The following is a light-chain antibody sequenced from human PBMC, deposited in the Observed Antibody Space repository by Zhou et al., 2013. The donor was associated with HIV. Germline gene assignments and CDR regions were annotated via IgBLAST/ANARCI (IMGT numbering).Light chain of an antibody. Sequence: DIQMTQSPSSLSASVGDRVTITCRASQSINSYLNWYQHKPGKAPKLLIYAASSLQSGVPSRFSGSGSGTDFTLTISSLQPEDFATYYCQQSYSMPYSFGQGTKLDIK. V-gene: IGKV1-39*01. J-gene: IGKJ2*03. CDR2: AAS. CDR1: QSINSY. CDR3: QQSYSMPYS.